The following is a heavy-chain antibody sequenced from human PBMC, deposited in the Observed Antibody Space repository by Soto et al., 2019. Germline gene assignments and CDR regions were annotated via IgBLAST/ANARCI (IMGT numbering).Heavy chain of an antibody. CDR2: IYYNGNT. D-gene: IGHD2-15*01. Sequence: PSETLSLTCTVSGGSISGHYWSWIRQPPGKGLEWIGYIYYNGNTYLNPSLKSRVTMSVDTSKNQFSLKLSFVTAADTAVYYCARTPIGYCSRGTCSNWFDPWGQGDPVTVSS. CDR1: GGSISGHY. CDR3: ARTPIGYCSRGTCSNWFDP. J-gene: IGHJ5*02. V-gene: IGHV4-59*08.